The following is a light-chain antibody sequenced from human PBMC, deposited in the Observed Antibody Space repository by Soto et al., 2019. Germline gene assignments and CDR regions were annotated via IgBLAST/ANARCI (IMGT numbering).Light chain of an antibody. CDR1: QTISSW. V-gene: IGKV1-5*03. CDR2: KAS. J-gene: IGKJ1*01. CDR3: QHYNSYSEA. Sequence: DIQINQSPSTLSGSVAERVRINCRASQTISSWLAWYQQKPGKAPKLLIYKASTLKSGVPSRFSGSGSGTEFTLTISSLQPDDFATYYCQHYNSYSEAFGQGTKADI.